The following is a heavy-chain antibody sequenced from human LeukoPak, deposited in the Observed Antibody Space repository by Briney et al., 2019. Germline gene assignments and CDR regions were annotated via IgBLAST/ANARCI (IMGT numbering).Heavy chain of an antibody. V-gene: IGHV3-7*01. J-gene: IGHJ4*02. CDR3: AREGVGYCSGGSCYYFDY. CDR2: IKQDGSEK. D-gene: IGHD2-15*01. Sequence: GGSLRLSCVASQFSFSNNWMSWVRQAPGKGLEWMANIKQDGSEKYYVDSVKGRFTISRDNAKNSLYLQMNSLRAEDTAVYYCAREGVGYCSGGSCYYFDYWGQGTLVTVSS. CDR1: QFSFSNNW.